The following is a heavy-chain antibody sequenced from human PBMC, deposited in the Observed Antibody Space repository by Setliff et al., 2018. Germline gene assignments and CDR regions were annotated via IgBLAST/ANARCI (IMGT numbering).Heavy chain of an antibody. D-gene: IGHD3-22*01. CDR3: ARDPFRNYDTAPVWFDP. CDR1: GGTFSSYG. Sequence: ASVKVSCKASGGTFSSYGISWVLQAPGQGLEWMGWISPANGNTNYIQKLQCRVTMTTDASTSTAYMELRSLRSDDTAVYYCARDPFRNYDTAPVWFDPWGQGTLVTVSS. CDR2: ISPANGNT. V-gene: IGHV1-18*01. J-gene: IGHJ5*02.